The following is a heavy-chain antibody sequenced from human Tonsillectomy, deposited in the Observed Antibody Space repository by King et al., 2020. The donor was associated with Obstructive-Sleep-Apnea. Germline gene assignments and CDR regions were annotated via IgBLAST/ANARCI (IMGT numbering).Heavy chain of an antibody. J-gene: IGHJ4*02. CDR1: GYSFTSYA. CDR3: ARMVYISSWYRFFDS. D-gene: IGHD6-13*01. CDR2: INTNTGNP. V-gene: IGHV7-4-1*02. Sequence: QLVQSGSELKTPGASVKVSCKASGYSFTSYAMNWVRQAPGQGLEWMGRINTNTGNPTYAQGFTGRFVFSLDTSGSTAYLQISSLKAEDTAVYYCARMVYISSWYRFFDSWGQGTLVTVSS.